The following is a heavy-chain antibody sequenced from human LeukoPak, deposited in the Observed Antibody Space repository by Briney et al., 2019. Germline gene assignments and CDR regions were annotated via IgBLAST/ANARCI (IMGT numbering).Heavy chain of an antibody. CDR1: GDSVSSNNAA. CDR2: TYYRSKWFD. CDR3: SRTRYSSGGAYYYGLDV. D-gene: IGHD6-19*01. V-gene: IGHV6-1*01. J-gene: IGHJ6*02. Sequence: SQTLSLTCAIPGDSVSSNNAAWNWIRQSPSRGLEWLGRTYYRSKWFDDYAVSVKSRITINPDTSKNQVSLHLNSVTPEDTAVYFCSRTRYSSGGAYYYGLDVWGQGTTVIVSS.